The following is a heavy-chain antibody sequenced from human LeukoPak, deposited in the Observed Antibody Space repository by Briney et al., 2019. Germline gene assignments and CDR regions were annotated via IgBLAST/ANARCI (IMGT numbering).Heavy chain of an antibody. D-gene: IGHD2-15*01. Sequence: ASVKVSCKASGYTSTSYGISWVRQAPGQGLEWMGWISAYNGNTNYAQKLQGRVTMTTDTSTSTAYMELRSLRSDDTAVYYCARDGDRYCSGGSCYYYYYGMDVWGKGTTVTVSS. V-gene: IGHV1-18*04. CDR1: GYTSTSYG. J-gene: IGHJ6*04. CDR2: ISAYNGNT. CDR3: ARDGDRYCSGGSCYYYYYGMDV.